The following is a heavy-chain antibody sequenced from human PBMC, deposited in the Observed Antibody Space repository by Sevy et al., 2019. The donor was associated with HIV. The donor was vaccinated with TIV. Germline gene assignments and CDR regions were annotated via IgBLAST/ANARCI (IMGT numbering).Heavy chain of an antibody. V-gene: IGHV3-49*04. CDR2: FKSKIHGGTT. CDR3: TRWSGSQSIFDY. Sequence: GGSLRLSCTASGFIFGDYGMSWVRQAPGKGLEWIAFFKSKIHGGTTENAASVKGRLTISREDSKNIVYLQMSNLKTEDTAVYYCTRWSGSQSIFDYWGQGTLVTVSS. CDR1: GFIFGDYG. J-gene: IGHJ4*02. D-gene: IGHD1-26*01.